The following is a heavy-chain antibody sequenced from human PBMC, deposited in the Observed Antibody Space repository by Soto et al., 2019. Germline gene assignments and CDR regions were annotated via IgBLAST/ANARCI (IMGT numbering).Heavy chain of an antibody. J-gene: IGHJ4*02. Sequence: VPLVESGGGSVQPGGSLRLSCAASGFPFTGYWMHWVRQVPGKGPVWVARVDSAGSGTSYADSVKGRFTISRDNAKNTVSLQMDSLRVEDTGVYYCATVFEHWGQGIPVTVSS. CDR1: GFPFTGYW. CDR2: VDSAGSGT. CDR3: ATVFEH. V-gene: IGHV3-74*01.